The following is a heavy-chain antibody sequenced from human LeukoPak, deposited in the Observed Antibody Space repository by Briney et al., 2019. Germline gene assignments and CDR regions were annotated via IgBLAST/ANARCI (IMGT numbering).Heavy chain of an antibody. CDR3: ARSEMATIAVDY. CDR2: ISGSGGST. CDR1: GFTFSSYA. J-gene: IGHJ4*02. V-gene: IGHV3-23*01. D-gene: IGHD5-12*01. Sequence: GGSLRLSCAASGFTFSSYAMSWVRQAPGKGLEWVSAISGSGGSTYYADSVKGRFTISRDNSKNTLYLQMNSLRAEDTAVYYCARSEMATIAVDYWGQGTLVTVSS.